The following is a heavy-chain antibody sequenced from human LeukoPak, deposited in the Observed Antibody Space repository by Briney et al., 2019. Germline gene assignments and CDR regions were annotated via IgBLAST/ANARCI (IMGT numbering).Heavy chain of an antibody. CDR3: ARDRNLYDSSGKNWFDP. D-gene: IGHD3-22*01. J-gene: IGHJ5*02. CDR1: GGSISSYY. CDR2: IYYSGST. Sequence: PSETLSLTCTVSGGSISSYYWSWIRQPPGKGLEWIGYIYYSGSTNYNPSLKSRVTISVDTSKNQFSLKLSSVTAADTAVYYCARDRNLYDSSGKNWFDPWGQGTLVTVSS. V-gene: IGHV4-59*01.